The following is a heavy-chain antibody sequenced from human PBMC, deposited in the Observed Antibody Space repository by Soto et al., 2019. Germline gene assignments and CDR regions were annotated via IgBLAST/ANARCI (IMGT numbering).Heavy chain of an antibody. CDR3: ARESEDLTSNFDY. CDR2: ISYDGSNK. V-gene: IGHV3-30*03. Sequence: XVSLRLSCAASGFTFSSYGMHWVRQAPGKGLEWVAVISYDGSNKYNADSVKGRFTISRDNSKNSLYLEMNSLRAEDTAVYYCARESEDLTSNFDYWGQGTLVTVSS. CDR1: GFTFSSYG. J-gene: IGHJ4*02.